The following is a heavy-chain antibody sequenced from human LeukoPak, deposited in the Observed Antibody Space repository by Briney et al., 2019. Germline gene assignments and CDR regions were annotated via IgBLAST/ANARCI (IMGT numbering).Heavy chain of an antibody. J-gene: IGHJ4*02. CDR1: GGSISTYN. Sequence: SETLSLTCTVSGGSISTYNWSWIRQPAGKGLEWIGRIHASGSTNYNPSLKSRVTMSVDTSKNQFSLRLNSITAADTAVYYCARGYCSGVSCYWVDFWGQGTLVTVSS. CDR2: IHASGST. D-gene: IGHD2-15*01. V-gene: IGHV4-4*07. CDR3: ARGYCSGVSCYWVDF.